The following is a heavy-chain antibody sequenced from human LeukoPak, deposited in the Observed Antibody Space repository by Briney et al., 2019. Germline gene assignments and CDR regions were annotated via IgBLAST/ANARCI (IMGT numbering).Heavy chain of an antibody. Sequence: PGGSLRLSCAASGFTFDDYGMSRVRQAPGKGLEWVSGINWNGGSTGYADSVKGRFTISRDNAKNSLYLQMNSLRAEDTALYHCAREDRVAVAGTYYYYYYMDVWGKGTTVTISS. CDR2: INWNGGST. D-gene: IGHD6-19*01. CDR1: GFTFDDYG. V-gene: IGHV3-20*01. CDR3: AREDRVAVAGTYYYYYYMDV. J-gene: IGHJ6*03.